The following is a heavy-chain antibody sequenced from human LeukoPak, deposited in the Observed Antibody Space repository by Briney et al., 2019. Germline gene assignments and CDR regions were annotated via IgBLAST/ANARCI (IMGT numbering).Heavy chain of an antibody. CDR3: ARGGDYYGSGTSSRWFDP. CDR1: GYTFTSYD. Sequence: ASVKVSCKASGYTFTSYDINWVRQATGQGLEWMGWMNPNSGNTGYAQKFQGRVTMTRNTSISTAYMELSSLRSEDTAVYYCARGGDYYGSGTSSRWFDPWGQGTLVTVSS. J-gene: IGHJ5*02. CDR2: MNPNSGNT. D-gene: IGHD3-10*01. V-gene: IGHV1-8*01.